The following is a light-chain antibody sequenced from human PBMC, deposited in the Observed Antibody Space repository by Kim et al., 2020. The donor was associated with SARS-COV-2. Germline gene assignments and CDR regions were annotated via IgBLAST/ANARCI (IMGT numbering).Light chain of an antibody. CDR2: STS. V-gene: IGKV1-39*01. Sequence: SATVGDTVTITCQASQTINTCLSWYQQKAGRAPKLLIYSTSTLQSGVPSRFRGSGAGTDFTLTISSLQPEDFATYYCQQSYTAPFFGQGTKVDIK. J-gene: IGKJ1*01. CDR3: QQSYTAPF. CDR1: QTINTC.